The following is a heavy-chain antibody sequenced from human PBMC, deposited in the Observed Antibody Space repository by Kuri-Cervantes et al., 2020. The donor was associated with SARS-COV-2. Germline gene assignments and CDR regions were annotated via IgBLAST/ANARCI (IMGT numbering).Heavy chain of an antibody. J-gene: IGHJ4*02. CDR1: GGSVSSGSHY. CDR3: ARATSTVIRYYFDY. CDR2: IYHSGST. Sequence: SETLSLTCIVSGGSVSSGSHYWSWIRQPPGKGLEWIGEIYHSGSTNYNPSLKSRVTISVDKSKNQFSLKLSSVTAADTAVYYCARATSTVIRYYFDYWGQGTLVTVSS. D-gene: IGHD4-17*01. V-gene: IGHV4-39*07.